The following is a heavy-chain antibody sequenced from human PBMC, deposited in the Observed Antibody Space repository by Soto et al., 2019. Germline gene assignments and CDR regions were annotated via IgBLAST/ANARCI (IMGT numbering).Heavy chain of an antibody. CDR1: GFTFSDYY. V-gene: IGHV3-72*01. D-gene: IGHD3-16*02. J-gene: IGHJ4*02. Sequence: EVQLVESGGGLVQPGGSLRLSCAASGFTFSDYYMDWVRQAPGKGLEWVGRTANKAESYTTEYAASVRDRFSISRDDSKKSLYLQMNSLKTEDTAVYYCAKGAYYDSIWGNYRHYYFDYWGLGTLVTVSS. CDR2: TANKAESYTT. CDR3: AKGAYYDSIWGNYRHYYFDY.